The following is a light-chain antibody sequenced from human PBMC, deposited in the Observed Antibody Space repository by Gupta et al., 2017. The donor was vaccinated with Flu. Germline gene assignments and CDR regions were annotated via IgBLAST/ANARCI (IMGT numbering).Light chain of an antibody. Sequence: SISCSGSSSNIGGNYVFWFQQLSGTAPKLLIYRNNQRSSRVPDRFSGSKSTTAASLVISGLRSEDESDYYCATWDDSLKGWVFGGGTKVTVL. CDR1: SSNIGGNY. CDR2: RNN. V-gene: IGLV1-47*01. CDR3: ATWDDSLKGWV. J-gene: IGLJ3*02.